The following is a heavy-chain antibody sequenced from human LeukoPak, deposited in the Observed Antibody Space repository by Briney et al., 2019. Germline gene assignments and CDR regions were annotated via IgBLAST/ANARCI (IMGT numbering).Heavy chain of an antibody. J-gene: IGHJ6*03. CDR2: ISSSSSYI. V-gene: IGHV3-21*01. D-gene: IGHD5-18*01. Sequence: GGSLRLSCAASGFTFSSYAMSWVRQAPGKGLEWVSSISSSSSYIYYADSVKGRFTISRDNAKNSLYLQMNSLRAEDTAVYYCAREGGTAMVRNYYYYMDVWGKGTTVTVSS. CDR3: AREGGTAMVRNYYYYMDV. CDR1: GFTFSSYA.